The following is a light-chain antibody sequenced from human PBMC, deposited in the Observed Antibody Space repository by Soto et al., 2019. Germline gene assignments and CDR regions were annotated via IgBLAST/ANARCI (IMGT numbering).Light chain of an antibody. CDR3: QQYNSYPGT. V-gene: IGKV1-5*01. J-gene: IGKJ1*01. Sequence: DIQMTQSPSTLSASVGDRVTITCRASQSISSWLAWYQQKPGKAPKLLIYDASSLESGVPSRFSGSGSGTEFTLTNSSLQPDDFATYYCQQYNSYPGTFGQGTKVEIK. CDR2: DAS. CDR1: QSISSW.